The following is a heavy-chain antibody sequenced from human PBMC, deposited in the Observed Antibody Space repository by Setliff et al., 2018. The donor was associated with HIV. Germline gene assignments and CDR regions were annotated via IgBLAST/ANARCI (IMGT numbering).Heavy chain of an antibody. CDR3: VRDDYGYNGKGFDY. J-gene: IGHJ4*02. CDR1: GYSISSGHY. D-gene: IGHD4-17*01. Sequence: PSETLSLTCTVSGYSISSGHYWGWIRQPPGKGLEWIGNIYHSGSTYYNPSLKSRVTISIDTSNNQISLRLSSVTAADTAMYYCVRDDYGYNGKGFDYWGPGTLVTVSS. CDR2: IYHSGST. V-gene: IGHV4-38-2*02.